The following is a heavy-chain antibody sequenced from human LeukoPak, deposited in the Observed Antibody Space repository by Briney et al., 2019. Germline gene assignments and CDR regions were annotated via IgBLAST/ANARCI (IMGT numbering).Heavy chain of an antibody. J-gene: IGHJ5*02. CDR3: ARDVSAGGTNWFDP. CDR1: GYTFTSYY. V-gene: IGHV1-2*02. D-gene: IGHD3-16*01. CDR2: INPNSGGP. Sequence: ASVKVSCKASGYTFTSYYMHWVRQAPGQGLEWMGWINPNSGGPNYAQKFQGRVTMTRDTSISTAYMEMSRLRSDDTAVYYCARDVSAGGTNWFDPWGQGTLVTVSS.